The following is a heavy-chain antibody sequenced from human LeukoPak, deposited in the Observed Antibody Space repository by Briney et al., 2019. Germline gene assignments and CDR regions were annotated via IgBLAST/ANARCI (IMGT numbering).Heavy chain of an antibody. CDR3: ARGYCRDDICQVFPY. V-gene: IGHV4-59*01. J-gene: IGHJ4*02. CDR1: GGSISSYY. D-gene: IGHD2-21*02. Sequence: PSETLSLTCTVSGGSISSYYWSWIRQPAGKGLEWIGYMSYSGRTDYGPSLKSRVTMSVDTSKNQFSLKMSYVTAADTGVYYCARGYCRDDICQVFPYWGQGTLVTVSS. CDR2: MSYSGRT.